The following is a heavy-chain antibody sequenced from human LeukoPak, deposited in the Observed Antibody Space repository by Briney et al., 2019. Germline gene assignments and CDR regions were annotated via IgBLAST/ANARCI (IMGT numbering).Heavy chain of an antibody. CDR2: ISGSGNGT. CDR1: GFTFRTYA. V-gene: IGHV3-23*01. CDR3: AKRAMSAFDS. J-gene: IGHJ4*02. Sequence: GGSLRLSCTASGFTFRTYAMNWVRQAPGKGLEWLSGISGSGNGTYYADSVKGRFIISRDNSKNMVYLQMNSLTVEDAATYYCAKRAMSAFDSWGQGTLLIVSS.